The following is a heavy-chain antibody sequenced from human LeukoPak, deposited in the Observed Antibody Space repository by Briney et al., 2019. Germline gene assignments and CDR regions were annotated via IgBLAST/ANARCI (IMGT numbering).Heavy chain of an antibody. CDR3: ARDLQEISSFYFDY. Sequence: GGSLRLSCVVSELNFKTHAMHWVRQAPGKGLEWVAGLSFDASGRNYADSVKGRFTISRDNSKNTLYLQMHSLSPEDTAVYFCARDLQEISSFYFDYWGQGTLVTVSS. V-gene: IGHV3-30*04. J-gene: IGHJ4*02. CDR2: LSFDASGR. CDR1: ELNFKTHA. D-gene: IGHD3-16*02.